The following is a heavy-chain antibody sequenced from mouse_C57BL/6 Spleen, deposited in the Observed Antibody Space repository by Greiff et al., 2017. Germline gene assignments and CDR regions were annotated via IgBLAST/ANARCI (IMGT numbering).Heavy chain of an antibody. CDR2: IYPGSGST. CDR3: ARGERVRQGAWFAY. CDR1: GYTFTSYC. V-gene: IGHV1-55*01. J-gene: IGHJ3*01. D-gene: IGHD2-14*01. Sequence: QVHVKQSGAELVKPGASVKMSCKASGYTFTSYCITWVKQRPGQGLEWIGEIYPGSGSTNYNEKFKGKATLTADTSSTTAYMQLSSLTSEDSAVYYCARGERVRQGAWFAYWGQGTLVTVSA.